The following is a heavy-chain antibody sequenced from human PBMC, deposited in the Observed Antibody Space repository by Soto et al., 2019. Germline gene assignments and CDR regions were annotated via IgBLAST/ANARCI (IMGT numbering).Heavy chain of an antibody. Sequence: GGSLRLSCAVSAFTFSNYWMSWVRQLPGKGLEWLANIKEDGSEKYYVDSVKGRFTISRDNAKYSPYLQMNSLRADDTAIYYCASHPPRGDYNKYATTYWGQGTLVTVSS. CDR2: IKEDGSEK. D-gene: IGHD4-4*01. CDR1: AFTFSNYW. J-gene: IGHJ4*02. V-gene: IGHV3-7*03. CDR3: ASHPPRGDYNKYATTY.